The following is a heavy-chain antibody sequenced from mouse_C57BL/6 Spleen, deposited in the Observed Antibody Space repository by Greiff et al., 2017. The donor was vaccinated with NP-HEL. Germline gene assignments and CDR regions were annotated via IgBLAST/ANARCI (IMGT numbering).Heavy chain of an antibody. J-gene: IGHJ3*01. Sequence: VQLQESGAELARPGASVKMSCKASGYTFTSYTMHWVKQRPGQGLEWIGYINPSSGYTKSNQKFKDKATLTADKSSSTAYMQLSSLTSEDSAVYYCARGGDGYLFAYWGQGTLVTVSA. CDR3: ARGGDGYLFAY. CDR1: GYTFTSYT. V-gene: IGHV1-4*01. D-gene: IGHD2-3*01. CDR2: INPSSGYT.